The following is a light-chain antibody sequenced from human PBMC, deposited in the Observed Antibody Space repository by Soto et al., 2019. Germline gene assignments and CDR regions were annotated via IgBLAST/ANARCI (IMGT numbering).Light chain of an antibody. CDR1: QSVSSN. V-gene: IGKV3-15*01. Sequence: EIVMTQSPATLSVSPGERATLSCRTSQSVSSNLAWYQQKPGQAPRLLIYGASTRPTGIPARFSGSGSGTEFTLTISSLQSEDFALYYCQQYNNWPPITFGGGTKVEIK. CDR2: GAS. CDR3: QQYNNWPPIT. J-gene: IGKJ4*01.